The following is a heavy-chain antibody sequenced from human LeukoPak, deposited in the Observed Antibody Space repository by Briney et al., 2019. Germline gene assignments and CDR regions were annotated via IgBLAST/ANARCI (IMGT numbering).Heavy chain of an antibody. V-gene: IGHV3-74*01. D-gene: IGHD3-10*01. CDR2: INSDGSGT. CDR1: GFTFSSYW. Sequence: GGSLRLSCAASGFTFSSYWMYWVRQAPGKGLAWVSRINSDGSGTSYADSVKGRFTISRDNAKNTMFLQMNSLRAEDTAVYYCARGYSGSGSPYWGQGTLVTVSS. CDR3: ARGYSGSGSPY. J-gene: IGHJ4*02.